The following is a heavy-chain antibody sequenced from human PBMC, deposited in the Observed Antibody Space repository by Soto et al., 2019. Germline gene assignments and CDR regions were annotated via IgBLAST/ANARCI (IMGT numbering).Heavy chain of an antibody. V-gene: IGHV4-34*01. CDR3: ASGPGSGLDYYGMDV. D-gene: IGHD3-3*01. J-gene: IGHJ6*02. CDR2: INHSGST. Sequence: SETLSLTCAVYGGSFSGYYWSWIRQPPGEGLEWIWEINHSGSTNYSPSLKSRVTISVDTSKNQFSLKLSSVTAADTAVYDCASGPGSGLDYYGMDVGGQGTTVTVSS. CDR1: GGSFSGYY.